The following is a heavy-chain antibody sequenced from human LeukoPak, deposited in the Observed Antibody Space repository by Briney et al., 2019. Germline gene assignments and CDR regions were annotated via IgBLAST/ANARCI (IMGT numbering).Heavy chain of an antibody. Sequence: ASVKVSCKASGYTFTSYGISWVRQAPGQGLEWMGWISAYNGNTNYAQKLQGRVTMTTDTSTSTAYMELRSLRSDDTAVYYCGASGSYYTPSYYWGQGTLVTVSS. D-gene: IGHD3-10*01. J-gene: IGHJ4*02. CDR3: GASGSYYTPSYY. CDR1: GYTFTSYG. V-gene: IGHV1-18*01. CDR2: ISAYNGNT.